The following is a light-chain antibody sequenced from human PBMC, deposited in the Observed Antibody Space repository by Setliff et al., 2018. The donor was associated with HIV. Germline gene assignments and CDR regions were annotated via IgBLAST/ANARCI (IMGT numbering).Light chain of an antibody. CDR1: SSDVGSYNF. J-gene: IGLJ1*01. V-gene: IGLV2-14*03. Sequence: QSALTQPASVSGSPGQSITISCSGTSSDVGSYNFVSWYQQHPGKAPQLIIYDVSQRPSGVSSRFSGSKSGNTASLTISELQAEDQADYYCCSYTSSLTYVFGTGTKVTVL. CDR2: DVS. CDR3: CSYTSSLTYV.